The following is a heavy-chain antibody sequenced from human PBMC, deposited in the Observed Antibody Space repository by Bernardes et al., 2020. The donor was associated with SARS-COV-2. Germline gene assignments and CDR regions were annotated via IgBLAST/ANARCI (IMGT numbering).Heavy chain of an antibody. CDR3: ANVTYSSGSDFDY. CDR1: GYTFTDYY. D-gene: IGHD6-19*01. Sequence: ASVKVSCKASGYTFTDYYLHWVRQPPGQGLEWMGWISPTSGDTNYAQKFQGRVTVTRDTSISTAYMELRSLRSDDTAMYYCANVTYSSGSDFDYWGQGTPVTVSP. CDR2: ISPTSGDT. V-gene: IGHV1-2*02. J-gene: IGHJ4*02.